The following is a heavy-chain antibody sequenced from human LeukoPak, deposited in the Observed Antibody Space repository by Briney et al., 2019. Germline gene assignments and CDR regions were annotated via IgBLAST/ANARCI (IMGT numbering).Heavy chain of an antibody. D-gene: IGHD1-26*01. CDR2: ISSSSSYI. CDR3: ARDGVGATPLDY. CDR1: GFTFSSYG. V-gene: IGHV3-21*01. Sequence: TGGSLRLSCAASGFTFSSYGMHWVRQAPGKGLEWVSSISSSSSYIYYADSVKGRFTISRDNAKNSLYLQMNSLRAEDTAVYYCARDGVGATPLDYWGQGTLVTVSS. J-gene: IGHJ4*02.